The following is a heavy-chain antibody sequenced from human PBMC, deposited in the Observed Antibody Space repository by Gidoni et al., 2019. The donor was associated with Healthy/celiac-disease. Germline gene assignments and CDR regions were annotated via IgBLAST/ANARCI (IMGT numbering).Heavy chain of an antibody. J-gene: IGHJ6*02. V-gene: IGHV3-30*18. CDR2: ISYDGSNK. D-gene: IGHD2-21*02. CDR1: GFTFSSYG. CDR3: AKGGPYCGGDCYYYYGMDV. Sequence: QVQLVESGGGVVQPGRSLRLSCAASGFTFSSYGMHWVRQAPGKGLEWVAVISYDGSNKYYADSVKGRFTISRDNSKNTLYLQMNSLRAEDTAVYYCAKGGPYCGGDCYYYYGMDVWGQGTTVTVSS.